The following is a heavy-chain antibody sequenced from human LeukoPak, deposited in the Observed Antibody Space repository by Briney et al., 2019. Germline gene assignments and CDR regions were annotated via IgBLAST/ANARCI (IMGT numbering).Heavy chain of an antibody. D-gene: IGHD5-12*01. J-gene: IGHJ6*03. V-gene: IGHV4-34*01. CDR3: ARGLPDYHYYYYYMDV. CDR1: GRSFIGYY. Sequence: QPSETLSLTRALYGRSFIGYYWSWIRQPPAKRLEWIGENNHSGSTNYNPSLKSRVTISIDTSKNQFSLKLTPVTAADTAVYYCARGLPDYHYYYYYMDVWGKGTTVTVSS. CDR2: NNHSGST.